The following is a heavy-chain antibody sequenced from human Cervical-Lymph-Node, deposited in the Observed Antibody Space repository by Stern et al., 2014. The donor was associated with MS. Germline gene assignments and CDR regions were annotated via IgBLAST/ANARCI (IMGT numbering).Heavy chain of an antibody. Sequence: QVQLVQSGAEVKKPGASVSVPCKASGYTFNAYYLHWVRQAPGQGLEWMGWINHNNGDTKYAQNFQGWVTMTRDTSISTAYMDLSSLTSDYTAVYYCARDLGTVTTPGDYWGQGTLVTVSS. CDR1: GYTFNAYY. D-gene: IGHD4-17*01. CDR2: INHNNGDT. J-gene: IGHJ4*02. V-gene: IGHV1-2*04. CDR3: ARDLGTVTTPGDY.